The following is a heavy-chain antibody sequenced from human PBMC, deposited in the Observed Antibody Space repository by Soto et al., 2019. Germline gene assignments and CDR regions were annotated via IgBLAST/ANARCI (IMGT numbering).Heavy chain of an antibody. J-gene: IGHJ5*02. D-gene: IGHD2-15*01. CDR3: ARGIAIGQLDP. CDR1: GYTFTRYT. Sequence: QVQLVQSGAEVKKPGASVKISCKASGYTFTRYTMNWVSQAPGQRLEWMGWINPDNGNTKSSQKFQDRVIITRDTSASTAYMDLSSLRSEDTAVYYCARGIAIGQLDPWGQGTLVTVSS. V-gene: IGHV1-3*01. CDR2: INPDNGNT.